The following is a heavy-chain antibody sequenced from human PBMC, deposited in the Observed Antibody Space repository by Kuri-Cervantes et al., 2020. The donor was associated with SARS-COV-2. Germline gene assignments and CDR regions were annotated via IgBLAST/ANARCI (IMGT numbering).Heavy chain of an antibody. Sequence: GESLKISCVASGFTFSSYGMHWVRQAPGKGLEWVSLISWDGGSTYYADSVKGRFTISRDNSKNSLYLQMNSLRAEDTALYYCAKDINPIGGWLFDYWGQGTLVTVSS. V-gene: IGHV3-43D*03. CDR3: AKDINPIGGWLFDY. CDR1: GFTFSSYG. J-gene: IGHJ4*02. CDR2: ISWDGGST. D-gene: IGHD5-24*01.